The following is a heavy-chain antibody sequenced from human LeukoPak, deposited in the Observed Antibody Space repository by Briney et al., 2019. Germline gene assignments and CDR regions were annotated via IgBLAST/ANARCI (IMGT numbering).Heavy chain of an antibody. CDR2: VHHDGVT. J-gene: IGHJ3*02. V-gene: IGHV4-4*02. Sequence: SETLSLTCAVSGGSITSNWWSWVRQSPEKGLEWIGEVHHDGVTNYNPSFKSRVNMSVDKSKKHFSLMLTSVTAADTAVYHCASYYHTLGWTFDIWGPGTLVTVSS. CDR1: GGSITSNW. D-gene: IGHD3-22*01. CDR3: ASYYHTLGWTFDI.